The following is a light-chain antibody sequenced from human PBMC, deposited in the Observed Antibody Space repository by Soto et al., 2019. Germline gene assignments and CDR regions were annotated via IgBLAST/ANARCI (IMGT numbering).Light chain of an antibody. V-gene: IGLV2-11*01. CDR1: SSDVGGYNY. CDR3: CSYAGSPYV. Sequence: SVLTQPRSVSGSPGQSVTISCTGTSSDVGGYNYVSWYQQHPGKAPKLTIYDVSKRPSGVPDRFSGSKSGNTASLTISGLQAEDEADYYCCSYAGSPYVFGPGTKVTVL. CDR2: DVS. J-gene: IGLJ1*01.